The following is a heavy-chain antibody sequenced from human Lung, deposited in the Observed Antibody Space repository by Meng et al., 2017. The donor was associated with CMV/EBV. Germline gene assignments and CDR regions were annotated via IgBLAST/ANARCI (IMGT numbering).Heavy chain of an antibody. J-gene: IGHJ6*02. Sequence: ASXXVSXKASGYTFTSYGISWVRQAPGQGLEWMGWISAYNGNTNYAQKLQGRVTMTTDTSTSTAYMVLRSLRSDDTAVYYCATGNQYCSSTSCYPGGMDVWXQGTXVTVSS. CDR3: ATGNQYCSSTSCYPGGMDV. CDR1: GYTFTSYG. D-gene: IGHD2-2*01. CDR2: ISAYNGNT. V-gene: IGHV1-18*01.